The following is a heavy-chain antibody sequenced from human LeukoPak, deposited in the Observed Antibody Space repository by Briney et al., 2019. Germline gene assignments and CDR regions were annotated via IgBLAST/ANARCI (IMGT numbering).Heavy chain of an antibody. Sequence: GGSLRLSCAGSGFTFSSYAMSWVRQAPGKGLEWVPAISDSGDYTYYADSVKGRFTISRDNSKNTLYLHVNSLRAEDTAVYYCAKDTSIGKYCTSGVCSPFDYWGQGTLVTISS. V-gene: IGHV3-23*01. CDR3: AKDTSIGKYCTSGVCSPFDY. CDR2: ISDSGDYT. J-gene: IGHJ4*02. CDR1: GFTFSSYA. D-gene: IGHD2-8*01.